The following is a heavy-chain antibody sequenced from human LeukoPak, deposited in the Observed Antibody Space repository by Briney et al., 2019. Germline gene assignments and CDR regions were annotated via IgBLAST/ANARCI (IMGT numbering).Heavy chain of an antibody. CDR1: GGSISSGGYC. CDR2: IYHSGST. V-gene: IGHV4-30-2*01. Sequence: SETLSLTCTVSGGSISSGGYCWSWIRQPPGKGLEWIGYIYHSGSTYYNPSLKSRVTISVDRSKNQFSLKLSSVTAADTAVYYCASGSRSGEDAFDIWGQGIMVTVSS. J-gene: IGHJ3*02. CDR3: ASGSRSGEDAFDI. D-gene: IGHD3-10*01.